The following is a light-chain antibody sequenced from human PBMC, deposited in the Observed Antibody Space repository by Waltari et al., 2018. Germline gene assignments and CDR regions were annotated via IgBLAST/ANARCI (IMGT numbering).Light chain of an antibody. CDR2: GIS. CDR3: QQSYSTPRT. J-gene: IGKJ1*01. Sequence: IVMTQSPGTLSVSPGQRASLSCRASETIYNFVAWYQQKPGQSPRLLIHGISTRAAGGPARFTGSGSGADFTLTIDSLQSDDFALYFCQQSYSTPRTFGQGTKVEIK. V-gene: IGKV3-15*01. CDR1: ETIYNF.